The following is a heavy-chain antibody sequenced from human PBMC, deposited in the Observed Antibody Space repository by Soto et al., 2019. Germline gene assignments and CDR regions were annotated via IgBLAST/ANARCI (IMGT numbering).Heavy chain of an antibody. CDR3: ARLGVVVITNYYYYYGMDV. CDR2: INHSGST. D-gene: IGHD3-22*01. Sequence: SETLSLTCAVYGGSFSCYYWSWIRQPPGQGLEWIGEINHSGSTNYNPSLKSRVTISVDTSKNQFSLKLSSVTAADTAVYYCARLGVVVITNYYYYYGMDVWGQGTTVTVSS. V-gene: IGHV4-34*01. CDR1: GGSFSCYY. J-gene: IGHJ6*02.